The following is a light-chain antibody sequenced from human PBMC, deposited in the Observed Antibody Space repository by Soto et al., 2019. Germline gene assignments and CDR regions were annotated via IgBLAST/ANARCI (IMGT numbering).Light chain of an antibody. J-gene: IGKJ5*01. CDR3: QQRSNWPPFT. CDR2: DAS. CDR1: QSVSSY. V-gene: IGKV3-11*01. Sequence: EIVLTQSPATLSLSPWERATLSCMASQSVSSYLAWYQQKPGQAPRLLIYDASNRATGIPARFSGSGSGTDFTLTISSLEPEDFAAYYCQQRSNWPPFTFGQGTRLE.